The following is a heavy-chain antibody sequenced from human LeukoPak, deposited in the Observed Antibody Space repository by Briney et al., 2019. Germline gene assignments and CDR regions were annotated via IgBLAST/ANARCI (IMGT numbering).Heavy chain of an antibody. J-gene: IGHJ4*02. CDR2: IKSKTDGGAT. CDR1: GFTFSKAW. V-gene: IGHV3-15*01. CDR3: TTVAYNSLFF. D-gene: IGHD2/OR15-2a*01. Sequence: GRSLRLSCATSGFTFSKAWMTWVRQAPGKGLEWVGRIKSKTDGGATDYAAPVKGRFTISTDDSKTTLYLQMNSLKTEDTAVYYCTTVAYNSLFFRGQGTLVTVSS.